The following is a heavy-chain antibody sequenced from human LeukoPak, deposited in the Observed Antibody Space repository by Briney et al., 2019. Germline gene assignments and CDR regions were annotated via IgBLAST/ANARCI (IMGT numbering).Heavy chain of an antibody. V-gene: IGHV3-30*03. J-gene: IGHJ6*03. D-gene: IGHD4-17*01. Sequence: GGSLRLSCAASGFTFSSYGMHWVRQAPGKGLEWVAVISYDGSNKYYADSVKGRFTISRDNAKNSLYLQMNSLRAEDTAVYYCAREPDGDYVTYYMDVWGKGTTVTVSS. CDR2: ISYDGSNK. CDR3: AREPDGDYVTYYMDV. CDR1: GFTFSSYG.